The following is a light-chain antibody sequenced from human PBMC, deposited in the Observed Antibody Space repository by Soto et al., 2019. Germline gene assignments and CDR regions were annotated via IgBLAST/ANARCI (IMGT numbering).Light chain of an antibody. V-gene: IGLV2-8*01. CDR3: SSYAGSNDYV. Sequence: SALTQPPSASGSPGQSVTISCTGTSSDVGGYNYVSWYQQHPGKAPKLMIYEVSKRPSGVPDRFSGSKSGNTASLTVSGLQAEDEADCYCSSYAGSNDYVFGTGTKATVL. J-gene: IGLJ1*01. CDR1: SSDVGGYNY. CDR2: EVS.